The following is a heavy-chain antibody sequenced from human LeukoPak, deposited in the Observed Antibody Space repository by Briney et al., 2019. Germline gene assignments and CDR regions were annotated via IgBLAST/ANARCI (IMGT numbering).Heavy chain of an antibody. V-gene: IGHV4-38-2*02. J-gene: IGHJ2*01. CDR3: ARVRGMDVTTNCYFDL. CDR2: IYRSGIT. D-gene: IGHD4-17*01. Sequence: PSETLSLTCTVSSYSISSGYHWGWIRQPPGKGPEWIGNIYRSGITYYNPSLKSRVTISVDTSKNQFSLQLSSVTAADTAVFYCARVRGMDVTTNCYFDLWGRGTLVTVSS. CDR1: SYSISSGYH.